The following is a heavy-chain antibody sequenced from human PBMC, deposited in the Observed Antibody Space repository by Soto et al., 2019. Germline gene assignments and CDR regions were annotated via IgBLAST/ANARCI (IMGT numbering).Heavy chain of an antibody. CDR3: AREVVETSSLWLDP. J-gene: IGHJ5*02. D-gene: IGHD6-6*01. Sequence: PGESLKISCKGSGYTFTDYWIGWVRQLPGKGLEWMGIIYPGDSDTRYSPSFQGQVTISADKSISTAYLQWSSLKASDTAVCYCAREVVETSSLWLDPWGQGTLVTVSS. CDR1: GYTFTDYW. V-gene: IGHV5-51*01. CDR2: IYPGDSDT.